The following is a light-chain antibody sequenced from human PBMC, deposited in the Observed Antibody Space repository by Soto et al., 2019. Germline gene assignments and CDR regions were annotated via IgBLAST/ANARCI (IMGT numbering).Light chain of an antibody. CDR1: QSISTS. Sequence: EIVMTQSPATLSVSPGERATLSCRASQSISTSLAWFQHKPGQAPRLLIFAASTRATGIPARFSGSGSGTEFTLTISGLQSEDFAIYYCQQYYNWPPLTFGGGTKVEI. J-gene: IGKJ4*01. CDR3: QQYYNWPPLT. CDR2: AAS. V-gene: IGKV3-15*01.